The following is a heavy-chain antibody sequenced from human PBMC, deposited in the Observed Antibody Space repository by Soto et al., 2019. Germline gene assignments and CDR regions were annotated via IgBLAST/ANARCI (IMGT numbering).Heavy chain of an antibody. J-gene: IGHJ5*02. CDR2: IYYDGTT. CDR1: GGSISSGDSY. CDR3: ARDRRWLSRGPNNWFDP. D-gene: IGHD2-21*01. V-gene: IGHV4-30-4*08. Sequence: SETLSLTCTVSGGSISSGDSYWTWIRQPPGKGREWLGYIYYDGTTYYNPSLKSRLNMSIDTSKNQFSLKLNSLTAADTAVYYCARDRRWLSRGPNNWFDPWGQGTPGHRLL.